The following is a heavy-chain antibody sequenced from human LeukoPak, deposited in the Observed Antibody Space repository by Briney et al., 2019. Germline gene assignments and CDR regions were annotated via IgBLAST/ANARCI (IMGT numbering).Heavy chain of an antibody. D-gene: IGHD3-10*01. V-gene: IGHV4-59*11. Sequence: SETLSLTCTVSGGSISNHFWNWIRQPPGKGLEWIGNIYYSGSTNYNPSLKSRVTISVDTSKNQFSLKLSSVTAADTAVYYCARDPGGEILWFGELTNDAFDIWGQGTMVTVSS. J-gene: IGHJ3*02. CDR2: IYYSGST. CDR1: GGSISNHF. CDR3: ARDPGGEILWFGELTNDAFDI.